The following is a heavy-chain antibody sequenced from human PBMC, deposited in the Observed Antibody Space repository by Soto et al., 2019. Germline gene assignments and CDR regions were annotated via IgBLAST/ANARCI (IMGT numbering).Heavy chain of an antibody. D-gene: IGHD3-22*01. J-gene: IGHJ4*02. CDR2: ISYDGSNK. CDR3: ARDRDDSSGYYPY. CDR1: GFTFSSYA. V-gene: IGHV3-30-3*01. Sequence: QVQLVKSGGGVIQPGRSLRLSCAASGFTFSSYAMHWVRQAPGKGLEWVAVISYDGSNKYYADSVKGRFTISRDNSKNTLYLQMNSLRAEDTAVYYCARDRDDSSGYYPYWGQGTLVTVSS.